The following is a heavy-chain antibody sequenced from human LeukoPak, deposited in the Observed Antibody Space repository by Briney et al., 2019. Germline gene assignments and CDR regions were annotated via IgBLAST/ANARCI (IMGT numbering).Heavy chain of an antibody. CDR2: INTYNGNT. CDR3: ARDLVDGVGAPGAY. CDR1: GYTFTNYG. J-gene: IGHJ4*02. D-gene: IGHD1-26*01. Sequence: ASVKVSCKASGYTFTNYGITRMRQAPGQGLEWMGWINTYNGNTNYAQKLQGRDTITTDTSTSTAYMELRSLRSDDTAVFYCARDLVDGVGAPGAYWGQGALVTVSS. V-gene: IGHV1-18*01.